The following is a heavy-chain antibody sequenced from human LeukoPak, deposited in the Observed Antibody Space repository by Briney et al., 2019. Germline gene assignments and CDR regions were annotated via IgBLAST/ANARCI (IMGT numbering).Heavy chain of an antibody. J-gene: IGHJ6*02. D-gene: IGHD3-10*01. V-gene: IGHV4-59*08. Sequence: PSETLSLTCTVSGGSISSYYWSWIRQPPGKGLEWIGYIYHSGTTNYNPSLKSRVTISEDTSKNQFSLKLSSVTAADTAVYYCARVDRGVDYYYGMDVWGQGTTVTVSS. CDR1: GGSISSYY. CDR3: ARVDRGVDYYYGMDV. CDR2: IYHSGTT.